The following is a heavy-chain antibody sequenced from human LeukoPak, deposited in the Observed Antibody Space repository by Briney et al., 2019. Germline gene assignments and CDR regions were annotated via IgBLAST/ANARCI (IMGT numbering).Heavy chain of an antibody. J-gene: IGHJ4*02. V-gene: IGHV4-59*01. Sequence: PSETLSLTCTVSGGSISTYYWSWIRRPPGKGLEWIGYIYYSGSTNYNPSLKSRVTISVDTSKNQVSLKLSSVTAADTAVYYCARDFYSNYEGYFDYWGQGTLVTVSS. CDR1: GGSISTYY. D-gene: IGHD4-11*01. CDR3: ARDFYSNYEGYFDY. CDR2: IYYSGST.